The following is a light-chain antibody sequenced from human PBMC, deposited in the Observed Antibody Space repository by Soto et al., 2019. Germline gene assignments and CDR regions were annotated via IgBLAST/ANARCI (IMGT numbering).Light chain of an antibody. Sequence: EIVLTQSPGTLSLSPGERAPLSCRASQSVNSALAWYQQKPGQAPRLLIYDASNRATGIPARFSGSGSGTDFTLTISSLEPEDFAVYYCQQRSNWPITFGQGTRLEIK. CDR3: QQRSNWPIT. V-gene: IGKV3-11*01. CDR2: DAS. J-gene: IGKJ5*01. CDR1: QSVNSA.